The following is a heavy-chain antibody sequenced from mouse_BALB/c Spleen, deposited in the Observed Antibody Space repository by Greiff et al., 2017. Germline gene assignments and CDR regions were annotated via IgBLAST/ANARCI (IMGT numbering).Heavy chain of an antibody. J-gene: IGHJ3*01. CDR2: ISDGGSYT. CDR1: GFTFSDYY. V-gene: IGHV5-4*02. D-gene: IGHD3-3*01. CDR3: ARGIPRDAWFAY. Sequence: EVKLVESGGGLVKPGGSLKLSCAASGFTFSDYYMYWVRQTPEKRLEWVATISDGGSYTYYPDSVKGRFTISRDKAKNNLYLQMSSLKSEDTAMYYCARGIPRDAWFAYWGQGTLVTVSA.